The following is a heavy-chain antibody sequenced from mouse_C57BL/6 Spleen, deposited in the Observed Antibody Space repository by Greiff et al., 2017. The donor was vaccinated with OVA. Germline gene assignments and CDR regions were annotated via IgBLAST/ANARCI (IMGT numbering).Heavy chain of an antibody. CDR1: GYAFSSSW. CDR3: AKYSNYIDY. CDR2: LYPGDGDT. J-gene: IGHJ2*01. D-gene: IGHD2-5*01. Sequence: QVQLQQSEPELVKPGASVKISCKASGYAFSSSWMNWVKQRPGKGLEWIGRLYPGDGDTNYNGKFKGKATLTADKSSSTAYMQLSSLTSEDSAVYFCAKYSNYIDYWGQGTTLTVSS. V-gene: IGHV1-82*01.